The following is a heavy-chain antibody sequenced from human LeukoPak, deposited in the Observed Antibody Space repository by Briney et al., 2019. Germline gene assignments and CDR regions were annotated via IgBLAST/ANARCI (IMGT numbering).Heavy chain of an antibody. J-gene: IGHJ4*02. CDR1: GFTFSSYA. Sequence: HPGRSLRLSCAASGFTFSSYAMHWVRQAPGKGLEWVAFIRSDGSNKYYADSVKGRFTISRDNSKLYLQMDSLRAEDTAVYYCAKKGYSNGWRDSYYFDCWGQGTLVTVSS. CDR3: AKKGYSNGWRDSYYFDC. D-gene: IGHD6-19*01. CDR2: IRSDGSNK. V-gene: IGHV3-30*02.